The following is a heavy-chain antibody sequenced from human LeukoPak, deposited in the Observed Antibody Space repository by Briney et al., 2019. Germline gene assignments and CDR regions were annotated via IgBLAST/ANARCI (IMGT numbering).Heavy chain of an antibody. J-gene: IGHJ5*02. V-gene: IGHV3-33*01. D-gene: IGHD3-22*01. CDR2: IWYDGSNK. CDR3: ARGPHYYDSSGYFGFDP. Sequence: GGSLRLSCAASGFTFSSYGMHWVRQAPGKGLEWVAVIWYDGSNKYYADSVKGRFTISRENAKNSLYLQMNSLRAGDTAVYYCARGPHYYDSSGYFGFDPWGQGTLVTVSS. CDR1: GFTFSSYG.